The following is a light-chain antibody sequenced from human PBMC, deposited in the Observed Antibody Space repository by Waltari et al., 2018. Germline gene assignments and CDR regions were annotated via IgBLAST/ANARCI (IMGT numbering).Light chain of an antibody. CDR1: SSDVGGYKH. CDR2: DVT. V-gene: IGLV2-11*02. J-gene: IGLJ2*01. CDR3: CSYAGSYTVV. Sequence: QSALAPPRSVSGSPGQSVTISCTGSSSDVGGYKHVSWYQQHPGKAPKLMIYDVTKRPAGVPDRFSASKSASTASLTISGLQAEDEADYYCCSYAGSYTVVFGGGTKLTVL.